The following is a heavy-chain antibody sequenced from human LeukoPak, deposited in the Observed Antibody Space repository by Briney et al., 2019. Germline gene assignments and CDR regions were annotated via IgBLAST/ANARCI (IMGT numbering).Heavy chain of an antibody. V-gene: IGHV1-69*04. CDR1: GGTFSSYA. CDR3: ASSNFIAAAGNKWLDR. Sequence: ASVKVSCKASGGTFSSYAISWVRQAPGQGLEWMGRIIPILGIANYAQKFQGRVTMTADKSISTAYMELSSLRSEDTAVYYCASSNFIAAAGNKWLDRWGQATLV. D-gene: IGHD6-13*01. CDR2: IIPILGIA. J-gene: IGHJ5*02.